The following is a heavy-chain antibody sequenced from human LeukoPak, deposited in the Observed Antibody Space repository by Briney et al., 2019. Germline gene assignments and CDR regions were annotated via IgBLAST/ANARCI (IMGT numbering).Heavy chain of an antibody. D-gene: IGHD3-22*01. CDR1: GFTFSDFG. J-gene: IGHJ4*02. V-gene: IGHV3-15*01. CDR2: IKSKADGGIS. Sequence: NPGGSLRLSCAASGFTFSDFGMNWVRQAPGKGLEWPGRIKSKADGGISGYAEPVKGRLTFSRDDSKNTLYLLMNSLKTEDTAVYYCTTTYHYDSSPGSFDYWGQGTLVTVSS. CDR3: TTTYHYDSSPGSFDY.